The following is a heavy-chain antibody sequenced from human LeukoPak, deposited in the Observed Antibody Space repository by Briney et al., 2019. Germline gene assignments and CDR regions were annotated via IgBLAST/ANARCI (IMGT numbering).Heavy chain of an antibody. CDR2: IKQDGSEK. CDR1: GFTFSSYW. J-gene: IGHJ4*02. Sequence: AGGSLRLSCAASGFTFSSYWMSWVRQPPGKGLEWVANIKQDGSEKYYVDSVKGRFTILRDNAKNSLYLQMNSLRAEDTAVYYCAREAGYYDPRYDYGGQGTLVTVSA. D-gene: IGHD3-3*01. V-gene: IGHV3-7*01. CDR3: AREAGYYDPRYDY.